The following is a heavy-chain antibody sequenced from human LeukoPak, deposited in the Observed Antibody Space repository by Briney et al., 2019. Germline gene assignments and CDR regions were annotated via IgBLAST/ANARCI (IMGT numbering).Heavy chain of an antibody. CDR1: GGTFSSYA. CDR2: IIPIFGTA. J-gene: IGHJ4*02. Sequence: SVKVSCKASGGTFSSYAISWVRQATGQGLEWMGGIIPIFGTANYAQKFQGRVTITTDESTSTAYMELSSLRSEDTAVYYCASSSGIVVVPAAIRSWPPRFDYWGQGTLVTVSS. V-gene: IGHV1-69*05. D-gene: IGHD2-2*02. CDR3: ASSSGIVVVPAAIRSWPPRFDY.